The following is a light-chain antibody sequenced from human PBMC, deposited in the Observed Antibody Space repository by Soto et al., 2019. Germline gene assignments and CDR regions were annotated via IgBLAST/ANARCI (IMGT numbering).Light chain of an antibody. CDR2: VNSDGSH. V-gene: IGLV4-69*01. Sequence: QLVVTQSPSASASLGASVKFTCTLSSGHSTYAIAWHQQQPEKGPRYLMKVNSDGSHIKGDGIPDRFSGSSSGAERYLTISSLQSEDEADYYCQTWGTGIWVFGGGTKVTVL. CDR3: QTWGTGIWV. J-gene: IGLJ2*01. CDR1: SGHSTYA.